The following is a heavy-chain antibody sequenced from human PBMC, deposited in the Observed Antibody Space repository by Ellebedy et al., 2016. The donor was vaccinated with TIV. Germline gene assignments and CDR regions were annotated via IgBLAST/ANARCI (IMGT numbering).Heavy chain of an antibody. D-gene: IGHD2-15*01. CDR2: ISGSGGST. V-gene: IGHV3-23*01. CDR1: GFTFSTYS. CDR3: ARDRAAMDV. Sequence: GESLKISCAASGFTFSTYSMNWVRQAPGKGLEWVSAISGSGGSTYYADSVKGRFTISRDNSKNTLYLQMNSLRAEDTAVYYCARDRAAMDVWGQGTTVTVSS. J-gene: IGHJ6*02.